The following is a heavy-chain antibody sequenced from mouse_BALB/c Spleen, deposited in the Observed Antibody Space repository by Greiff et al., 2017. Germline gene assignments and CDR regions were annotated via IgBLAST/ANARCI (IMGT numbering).Heavy chain of an antibody. D-gene: IGHD1-1*01. CDR1: GFNIKDTY. CDR3: ARDYGSSSWCAY. CDR2: IDPANGNT. Sequence: EVQLQQSGAELVKPGASVKLSCTASGFNIKDTYMHWVKQRPEQGLEWIGRIDPANGNTKYDPKFQGKATITADTSSNTAYLQLSSLTSEDTAVYYCARDYGSSSWCAYWGQGTLVTVSA. J-gene: IGHJ3*01. V-gene: IGHV14-3*02.